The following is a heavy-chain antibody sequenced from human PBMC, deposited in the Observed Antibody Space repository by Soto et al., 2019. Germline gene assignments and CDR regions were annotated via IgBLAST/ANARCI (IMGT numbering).Heavy chain of an antibody. CDR3: ARESGDWPLNWFDP. J-gene: IGHJ5*02. V-gene: IGHV3-74*01. CDR2: ITSDGESK. CDR1: GFNFSNHW. Sequence: PGGSLRLSCAASGFNFSNHWMHWARQRPGEGLVWVSRITSDGESKAYAESVKGRFAISRDNAKNTLYLQMNGLTAEDTAVYYCARESGDWPLNWFDPWGLGTLVTVSS. D-gene: IGHD2-21*02.